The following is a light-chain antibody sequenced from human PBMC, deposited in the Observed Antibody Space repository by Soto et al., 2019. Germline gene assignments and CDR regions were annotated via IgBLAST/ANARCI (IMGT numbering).Light chain of an antibody. J-gene: IGKJ1*01. CDR3: QQYNNWPWT. Sequence: EIVMTQSPATLSVSPGEGATLSCRASQSISSNLAWYQQNPGQAPRLLITGASTRATGIAARISGSGSGTEFTLTISSLQSEDFAVYYCQQYNNWPWTFGQGTKVAIK. CDR2: GAS. CDR1: QSISSN. V-gene: IGKV3-15*01.